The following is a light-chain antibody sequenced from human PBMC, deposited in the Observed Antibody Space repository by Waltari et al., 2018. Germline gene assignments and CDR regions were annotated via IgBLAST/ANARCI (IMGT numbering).Light chain of an antibody. CDR1: QDIINC. CDR3: QQSYRAPRT. V-gene: IGKV1-39*01. Sequence: DIQMAQSPSSLSASVGDRVTITCRASQDIINCLNWYQRKPGKAPRLLIYAASSLQSGVPSRFSGSVSATDFTLTISSLQSDDFANYYCQQSYRAPRTFGQGTKLESK. CDR2: AAS. J-gene: IGKJ2*01.